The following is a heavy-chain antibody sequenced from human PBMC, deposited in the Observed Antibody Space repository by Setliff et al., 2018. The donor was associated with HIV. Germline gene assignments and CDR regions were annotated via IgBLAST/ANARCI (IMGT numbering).Heavy chain of an antibody. V-gene: IGHV3-74*01. CDR3: SRDPEGYYDSSGYYRRGFLNY. Sequence: PGGSLRLSCAASGFTFDDYTMHWVRQAPGKGLVWVSRLNNDGGSTDYADSVKGRFTISRDNAKNTLYLQMNSLRAEDTAVYYCSRDPEGYYDSSGYYRRGFLNYWGQGTLVTVSS. D-gene: IGHD3-22*01. J-gene: IGHJ4*02. CDR1: GFTFDDYT. CDR2: LNNDGGST.